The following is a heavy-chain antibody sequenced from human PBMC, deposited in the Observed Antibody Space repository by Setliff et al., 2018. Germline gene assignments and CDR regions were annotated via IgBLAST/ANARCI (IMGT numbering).Heavy chain of an antibody. J-gene: IGHJ5*02. Sequence: SVKVSCKASGGTFDNFAITWVRQAPGQGLEWMGRIFPKFGTASYAQKFQDRVAITADESTSTGYMEINGLTSEDTAVYYCARDWRHSGMSWANYFDPWGQGTVVTVSS. CDR2: IFPKFGTA. CDR1: GGTFDNFA. CDR3: ARDWRHSGMSWANYFDP. V-gene: IGHV1-69*13. D-gene: IGHD3-10*01.